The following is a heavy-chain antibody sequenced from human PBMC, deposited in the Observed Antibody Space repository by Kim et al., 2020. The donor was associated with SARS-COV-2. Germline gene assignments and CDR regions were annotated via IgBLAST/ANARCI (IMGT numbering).Heavy chain of an antibody. V-gene: IGHV3-49*04. CDR2: IRSKAYGGTT. D-gene: IGHD2-2*02. J-gene: IGHJ2*01. Sequence: GGSLRLSCTASGFTFGDYAMSWVRQAPGKGLEWVGFIRSKAYGGTTEYAASVKGRFTISRDDSKSIAYLQMNSLKTEDTAVYYCTRETLGYCSSTSCYRGYWYFDLWGRGTLVTVSS. CDR3: TRETLGYCSSTSCYRGYWYFDL. CDR1: GFTFGDYA.